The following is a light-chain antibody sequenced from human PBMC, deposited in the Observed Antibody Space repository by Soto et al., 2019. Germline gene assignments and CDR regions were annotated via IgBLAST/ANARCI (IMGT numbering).Light chain of an antibody. CDR2: TNT. CDR3: AAWDDSLNGYV. Sequence: QSVLTQPPSASGTPGQRVTISCSGSSTNIGSNTANWYQQLPGTAPKLLIYTNTHRPSGVPDRFSGSKSGTSASLAISGLQSEDEADYYCAAWDDSLNGYVFGTGTKLTVL. CDR1: STNIGSNT. V-gene: IGLV1-44*01. J-gene: IGLJ1*01.